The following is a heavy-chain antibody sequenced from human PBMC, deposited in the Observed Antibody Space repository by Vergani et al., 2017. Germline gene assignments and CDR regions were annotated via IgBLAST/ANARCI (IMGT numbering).Heavy chain of an antibody. CDR1: GGSITYGAFY. Sequence: QLQLQESGPGLVKPSETLSLTCTVSGGSITYGAFYWGWIRQSPGKGLEWIGSIYYSENKFYNPFLESRVTLSIDTTKNQFSLKLKSVTAAETGVYYCARGFRDGGMIYGGTVENWFDPWGQGTLVTVSS. V-gene: IGHV4-39*01. J-gene: IGHJ5*02. CDR2: IYYSENK. D-gene: IGHD3-16*01. CDR3: ARGFRDGGMIYGGTVENWFDP.